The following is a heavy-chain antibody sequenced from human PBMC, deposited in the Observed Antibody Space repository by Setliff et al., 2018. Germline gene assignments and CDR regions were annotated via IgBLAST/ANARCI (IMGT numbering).Heavy chain of an antibody. CDR1: GGTFSNYG. CDR2: TIPLFGTT. CDR3: VRQDILTSYYMFDY. J-gene: IGHJ4*02. D-gene: IGHD3-9*01. V-gene: IGHV1-69*05. Sequence: SVKVSCKASGGTFSNYGVSWVRQAPGQGLEWMGGTIPLFGTTDYAQKFHGRVTIITDESTSTAYMELRSLRSDDTAVYYCVRQDILTSYYMFDYWGQGTLVTVSS.